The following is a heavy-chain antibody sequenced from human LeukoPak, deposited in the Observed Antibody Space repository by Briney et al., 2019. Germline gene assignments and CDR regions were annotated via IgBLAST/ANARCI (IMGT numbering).Heavy chain of an antibody. J-gene: IGHJ4*02. CDR2: VSYDGNDG. D-gene: IGHD1-1*01. CDR3: AKLAWNDGSYYFDY. Sequence: GCSLRLSCIGSRFNFTYYAIYWVRQAPGKGLEGVAVVSYDGNDGYYADSVKGRFSISRDNSQNTVTLQMNNLRVDDTAIYYCAKLAWNDGSYYFDYWGQGTLVTVSS. V-gene: IGHV3-30*18. CDR1: RFNFTYYA.